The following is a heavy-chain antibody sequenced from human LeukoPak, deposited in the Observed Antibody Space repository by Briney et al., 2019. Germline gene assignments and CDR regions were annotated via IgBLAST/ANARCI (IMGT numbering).Heavy chain of an antibody. V-gene: IGHV3-21*01. CDR2: ISSSSSYI. CDR1: GFTFSSYS. J-gene: IGHJ4*02. CDR3: ARETKYYYDSSGSH. Sequence: GGSLRLSCAASGFTFSSYSMNWGRQAPGRGLEWASSISSSSSYIYYADSVKGRFTISRDNAKNSLYLQMNSLRAEDTAVYYCARETKYYYDSSGSHWGQGTLVTVSS. D-gene: IGHD3-22*01.